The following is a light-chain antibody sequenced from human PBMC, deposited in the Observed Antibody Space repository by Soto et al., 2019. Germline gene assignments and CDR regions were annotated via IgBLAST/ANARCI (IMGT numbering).Light chain of an antibody. V-gene: IGLV2-14*01. CDR2: EVT. J-gene: IGLJ3*02. CDR3: AAWDDSLSGWV. CDR1: SSDVGGYTY. Sequence: QSALTQPASVSGSPGQSITISCTGTSSDVGGYTYVSWYQQHPGKAPKLLVYEVTNRPSGVPDRFSGSKSGTSASLAISGLRSEDEAGYYCAAWDDSLSGWVFGGGTKVTVL.